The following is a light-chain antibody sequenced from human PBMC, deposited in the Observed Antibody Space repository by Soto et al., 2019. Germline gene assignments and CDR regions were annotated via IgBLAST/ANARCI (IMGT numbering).Light chain of an antibody. V-gene: IGKV3D-20*02. CDR1: HIESISSNY. CDR3: QQRSNWPPIT. Sequence: ETVLTQSPGILSLSPGERATLSCRASHIESISSNYVAWYQQKPGQSPRLLIYGASNRATAIPDRFIGTGSGTDFTLTISSLEPEDFAVYYCQQRSNWPPITFGQGTRLEIK. CDR2: GAS. J-gene: IGKJ5*01.